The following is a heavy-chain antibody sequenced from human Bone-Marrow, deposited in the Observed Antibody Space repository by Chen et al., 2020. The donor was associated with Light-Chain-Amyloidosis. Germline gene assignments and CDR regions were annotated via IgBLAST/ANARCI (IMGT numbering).Heavy chain of an antibody. D-gene: IGHD2-15*01. Sequence: EVQLLESGGGLVQPGGSLRLPCVASGFTFSGYTLSWVRQAPGKGLERVSGITGSGDNIFYADSVKGRFTISRDNSKDTLYLQMNNLRAEDTAVYYCAKFLGPNLYFFDSWGQGALVTVSS. J-gene: IGHJ4*02. V-gene: IGHV3-23*01. CDR1: GFTFSGYT. CDR3: AKFLGPNLYFFDS. CDR2: ITGSGDNI.